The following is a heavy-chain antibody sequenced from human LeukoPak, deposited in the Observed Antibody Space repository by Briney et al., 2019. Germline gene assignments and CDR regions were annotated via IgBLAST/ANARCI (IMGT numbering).Heavy chain of an antibody. CDR3: AKKWGGYPYDY. V-gene: IGHV3-23*01. D-gene: IGHD3-16*02. CDR1: GFTVDDYG. Sequence: PGGSLRLSCEVSGFTVDDYGMSWVRQAPGKGLEWVSAISGSGGSTYYADSVKGRFTISRDNSKNTLYLQMNSLRAEDTAVYYCAKKWGGYPYDYRGQGTLVTVSS. J-gene: IGHJ4*02. CDR2: ISGSGGST.